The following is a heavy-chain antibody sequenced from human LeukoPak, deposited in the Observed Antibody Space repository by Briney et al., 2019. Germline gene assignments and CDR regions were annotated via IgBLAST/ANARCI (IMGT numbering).Heavy chain of an antibody. J-gene: IGHJ4*02. D-gene: IGHD6-19*01. CDR2: IYHSGST. CDR3: ARAVAGTSWVDY. CDR1: GYSISSGYY. Sequence: SETLSLTCTVSGYSISSGYYWGWIRQPPGKGLEWIGSIYHSGSTYYNPSLKSRVTMSVDTSKNQFSLKLSSVTAADTAVYYCARAVAGTSWVDYWGQGTVVTVSS. V-gene: IGHV4-38-2*02.